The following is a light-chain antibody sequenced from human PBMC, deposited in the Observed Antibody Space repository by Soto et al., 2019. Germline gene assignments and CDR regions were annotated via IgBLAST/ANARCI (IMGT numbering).Light chain of an antibody. CDR3: QLSTASPAP. J-gene: IGKJ1*01. Sequence: DIQMTQSPSTLSGSVGDRVTITCRATQTISSWLAWYQQKPGKAPKLLIYKASTLKSGVPSRFSGSGSGTEFTLSIRCLQTEYFAAYSFQLSTASPAPFGEGTKVDIK. CDR1: QTISSW. CDR2: KAS. V-gene: IGKV1-5*03.